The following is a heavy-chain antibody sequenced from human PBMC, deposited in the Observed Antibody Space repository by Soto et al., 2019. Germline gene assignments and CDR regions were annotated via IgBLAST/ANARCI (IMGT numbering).Heavy chain of an antibody. CDR1: GVSISSSNW. CDR3: ATTRQDIVVVPAARGVDY. J-gene: IGHJ4*02. Sequence: SETLSLTCAVSGVSISSSNWWSWVRQPPGKGLEWIGEIYHSGSTNYNPSLKIRVTISVDKSKNQFSLKLSSVTGADTAVYYCATTRQDIVVVPAARGVDYWGQGNLVTVAS. D-gene: IGHD2-2*01. CDR2: IYHSGST. V-gene: IGHV4-4*02.